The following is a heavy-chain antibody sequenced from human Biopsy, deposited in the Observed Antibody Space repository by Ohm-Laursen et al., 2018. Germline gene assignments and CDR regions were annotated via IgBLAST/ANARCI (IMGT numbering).Heavy chain of an antibody. D-gene: IGHD3-3*01. CDR2: IYYSGNT. CDR3: ARQVDFWSGYVDY. CDR1: GGSISDSTYH. J-gene: IGHJ4*02. V-gene: IGHV4-39*01. Sequence: TLSLTCSVSGGSISDSTYHWGWIRQSPGKGLEWIGNIYYSGNTDYSPSLKSRVTISVDTSNTQFSLKLRSVTAADTAVYYCARQVDFWSGYVDYWGQGTLVAVSS.